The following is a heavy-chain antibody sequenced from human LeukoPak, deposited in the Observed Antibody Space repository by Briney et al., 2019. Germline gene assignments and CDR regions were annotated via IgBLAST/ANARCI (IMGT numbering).Heavy chain of an antibody. CDR3: AKDAPVNIVVVPAANS. V-gene: IGHV3-23*01. CDR1: GFTFSSYA. D-gene: IGHD2-2*01. J-gene: IGHJ4*02. CDR2: ISGSGGST. Sequence: GGSLRLPCAASGFTFSSYAMSWVRQAPGKGLEWVSAISGSGGSTYYADSVKGRFTTSRDNSKNTLYLQMNSLRAEDTAVYYCAKDAPVNIVVVPAANSWGQGTLVTVSS.